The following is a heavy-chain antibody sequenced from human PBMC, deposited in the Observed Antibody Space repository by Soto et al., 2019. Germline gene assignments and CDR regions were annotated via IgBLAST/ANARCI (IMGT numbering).Heavy chain of an antibody. CDR2: IDPSDSYT. CDR3: ARREITAPYYYGMDL. Sequence: GESLKISCKGSGYSFTSYWISWVRQMPGKGLEWMGRIDPSDSYTNYSPSFQGHVTISADKSISTAYLQWSSLKASDTAMYYCARREITAPYYYGMDLWGQGTTVTVSS. V-gene: IGHV5-10-1*01. J-gene: IGHJ6*02. CDR1: GYSFTSYW. D-gene: IGHD6-6*01.